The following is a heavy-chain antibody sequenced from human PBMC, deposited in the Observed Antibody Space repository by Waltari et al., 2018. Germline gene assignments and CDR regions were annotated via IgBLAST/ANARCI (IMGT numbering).Heavy chain of an antibody. V-gene: IGHV1-18*01. CDR3: ARERHRLMEEGYLMALDP. D-gene: IGHD2-21*01. CDR2: ISGNNGQT. Sequence: QVQLVQSGAEVKKPGALVKVSCKASGYTLSDYGISWVRQAPGQGLGWMGWISGNNGQTNHAQKFQGRLIMTEDTSATTVYMELTYLTSDDTAVYYCARERHRLMEEGYLMALDPWGQGTLVTVSS. CDR1: GYTLSDYG. J-gene: IGHJ5*02.